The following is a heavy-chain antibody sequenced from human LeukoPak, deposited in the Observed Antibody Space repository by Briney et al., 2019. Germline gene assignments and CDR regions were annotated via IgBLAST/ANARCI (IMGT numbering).Heavy chain of an antibody. D-gene: IGHD3-3*01. Sequence: GASVKVSCKASGGTFISYAISWVRQAPGQGLEWMGGIIPIFGTANYAQKFQGRVTITADESTSTAYMELSSLRSEDTAVYYCASSPYYDFWSGIPGYFGYWGQGTLVTVSS. J-gene: IGHJ4*02. CDR3: ASSPYYDFWSGIPGYFGY. CDR1: GGTFISYA. CDR2: IIPIFGTA. V-gene: IGHV1-69*13.